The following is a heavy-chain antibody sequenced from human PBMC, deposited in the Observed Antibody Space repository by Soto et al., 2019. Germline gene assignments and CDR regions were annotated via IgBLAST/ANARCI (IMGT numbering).Heavy chain of an antibody. D-gene: IGHD2-2*01. CDR2: IFYSGST. J-gene: IGHJ6*02. CDR3: RSSTSCYDESCVDV. CDR1: GGSVNSYY. V-gene: IGHV4-59*08. Sequence: PSETLSLTCTVSGGSVNSYYWSWIRQPPGKGLEWIGYIFYSGSTKSNPSLKSRVTMSVDTSKNHFSLELSSVTAADTAMYYCRSSTSCYDESCVDVWGQGTMVTVSS.